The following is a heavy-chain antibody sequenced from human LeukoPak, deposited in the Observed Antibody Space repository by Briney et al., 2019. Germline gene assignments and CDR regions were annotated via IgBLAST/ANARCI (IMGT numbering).Heavy chain of an antibody. V-gene: IGHV1-8*03. J-gene: IGHJ6*03. CDR1: GYTFTSYD. CDR3: ARGPSHSYYYYYYMDV. CDR2: MNPNSGNT. Sequence: GASVKVSCKASGYTFTSYDINWVRQATGQGLEWMGWMNPNSGNTGYAQKFQGRVTITRNTSISTAYMELSSLRSEDTAVYYCARGPSHSYYYYYYMDVWGKGTTVTVSS.